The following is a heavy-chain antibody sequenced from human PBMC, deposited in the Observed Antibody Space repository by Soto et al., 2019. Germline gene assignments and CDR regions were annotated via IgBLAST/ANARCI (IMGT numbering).Heavy chain of an antibody. J-gene: IGHJ5*02. CDR2: INHSGTT. CDR3: VRGRSYYGAGSLNWFDP. V-gene: IGHV4-34*01. CDR1: GGPFSGYY. D-gene: IGHD3-10*01. Sequence: QVQLQQWGAGLLKPSETLSLTCGVYGGPFSGYYWSWIRQPPGKGLEWIGEINHSGTTNYNPSLKSRVTTSIDTSKNQFSLKLSSVTAADTAVYYCVRGRSYYGAGSLNWFDPWGQGTLVTVSS.